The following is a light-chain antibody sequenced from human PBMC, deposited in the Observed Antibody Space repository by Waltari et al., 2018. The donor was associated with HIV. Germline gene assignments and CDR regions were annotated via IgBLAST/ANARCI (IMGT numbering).Light chain of an antibody. V-gene: IGKV1-39*01. CDR1: QSSTTS. CDR3: QQSYTTVT. CDR2: DAS. J-gene: IGKJ4*01. Sequence: DIQMTQSPSSLSASVGDRVTIACRASQSSTTSINWYQNKPGKAPKVLIYDASSLQTGVPSRFSGSGSGTDFTLTISGLQPEDFATYYCQQSYTTVTFGGGTKVEIK.